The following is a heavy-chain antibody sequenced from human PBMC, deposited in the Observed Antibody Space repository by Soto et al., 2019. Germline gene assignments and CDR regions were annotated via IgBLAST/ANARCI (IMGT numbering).Heavy chain of an antibody. J-gene: IGHJ4*02. D-gene: IGHD1-26*01. Sequence: GASVKVSCKASGGTFSSYAISWVRQAPGQGLEWMGGIIPIFGTANYAQKFQGRVTITADESTSTAYMELSSLRSEDTAVYYCATEGSPDYYDYWGQGTLVTVSS. V-gene: IGHV1-69*13. CDR3: ATEGSPDYYDY. CDR1: GGTFSSYA. CDR2: IIPIFGTA.